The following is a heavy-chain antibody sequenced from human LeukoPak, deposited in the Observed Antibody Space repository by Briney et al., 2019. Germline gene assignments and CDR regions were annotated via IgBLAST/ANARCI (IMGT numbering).Heavy chain of an antibody. Sequence: ASETLSLTCAVYGGSFSGYYWSWIRQHPGRGLEWIGYIYYSGSTYYNPSLKSRVTISVDTSKNQFSLKLSSVTAADTAVYYCARVKGLYYDSSGYYDYWGQGTLDTVSS. CDR2: IYYSGST. V-gene: IGHV4-31*11. CDR3: ARVKGLYYDSSGYYDY. J-gene: IGHJ4*02. D-gene: IGHD3-22*01. CDR1: GGSFSGYY.